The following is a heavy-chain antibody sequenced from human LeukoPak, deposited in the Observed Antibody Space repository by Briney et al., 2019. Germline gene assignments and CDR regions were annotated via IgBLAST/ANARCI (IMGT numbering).Heavy chain of an antibody. D-gene: IGHD2-2*01. CDR1: GGSISGYY. CDR3: AIFPLNYAEYYFDY. CDR2: IYYRGST. V-gene: IGHV4-59*08. J-gene: IGHJ4*02. Sequence: SETLSLTCTVSGGSISGYYWSWIRHSPGKGLELIGYIYYRGSTSYSPSLKSRVTISVDTSKNQFSLKLRTVTAADTAVYYCAIFPLNYAEYYFDYWGQGILVTVSS.